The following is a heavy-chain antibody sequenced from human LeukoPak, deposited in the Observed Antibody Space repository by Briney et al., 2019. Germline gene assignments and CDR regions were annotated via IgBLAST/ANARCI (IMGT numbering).Heavy chain of an antibody. J-gene: IGHJ3*02. CDR1: GYTFTSYG. CDR3: ARDGYYDSSGYYSLGAFDI. V-gene: IGHV1-18*01. Sequence: GASVKVSCKASGYTFTSYGISWVRQAPGQGLEWMGWISAYNGNTNYAQKLQGRVTMTTDTSTSTAYMELRSLRSDDTAVYYCARDGYYDSSGYYSLGAFDIWGQGTMVTVSS. CDR2: ISAYNGNT. D-gene: IGHD3-22*01.